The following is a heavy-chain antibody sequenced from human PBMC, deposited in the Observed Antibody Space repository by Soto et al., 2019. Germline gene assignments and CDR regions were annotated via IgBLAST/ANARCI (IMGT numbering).Heavy chain of an antibody. J-gene: IGHJ5*02. CDR2: IYYSGST. D-gene: IGHD6-19*01. CDR1: GGSISSSGYD. V-gene: IGHV4-39*01. Sequence: XETLSLTFTVSGGSISSSGYDWGWIRQPPGKVLEWIGSIYYSGSTYYNPSLKSRVTISVDTSKNQFSLKLSSVTAADTAVYYCARWGPYSSGWYSSNWFDTWGQGTLVTVSS. CDR3: ARWGPYSSGWYSSNWFDT.